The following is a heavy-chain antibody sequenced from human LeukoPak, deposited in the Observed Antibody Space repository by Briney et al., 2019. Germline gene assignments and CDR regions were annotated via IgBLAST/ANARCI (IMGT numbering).Heavy chain of an antibody. Sequence: PGGSLRLSCAASGFTFSSFWMHWVRQAPGKGLEWVSVIGGGGSSTFYADSVKGRFTISRDNSKNTLYLQMNSLRDEDTAVYYCAKSYSYGLNSFDHWGQGTLVTVSS. CDR3: AKSYSYGLNSFDH. J-gene: IGHJ4*02. D-gene: IGHD5-18*01. CDR2: IGGGGSST. V-gene: IGHV3-23*01. CDR1: GFTFSSFW.